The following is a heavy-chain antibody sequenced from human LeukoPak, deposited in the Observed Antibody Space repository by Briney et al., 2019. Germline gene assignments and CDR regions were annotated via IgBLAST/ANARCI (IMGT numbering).Heavy chain of an antibody. J-gene: IGHJ4*02. CDR2: IYYSGST. Sequence: SETLSLTCTVSGVSISSYYWSWIRQPPGKGLEWIGYIYYSGSTNYNPSLKSRVTISVDTSKNQFSLKLSSVTAADTAVYYFARLGGYSGYDLDYSGQGTLVSVSS. CDR3: ARLGGYSGYDLDY. CDR1: GVSISSYY. D-gene: IGHD5-12*01. V-gene: IGHV4-59*01.